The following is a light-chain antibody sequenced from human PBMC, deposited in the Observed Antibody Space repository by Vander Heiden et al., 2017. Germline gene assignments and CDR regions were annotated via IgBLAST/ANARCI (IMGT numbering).Light chain of an antibody. CDR3: MQGLQTPWT. CDR2: LGS. J-gene: IGKJ1*01. V-gene: IGKV2-28*01. Sequence: DIAMTQSPLSLPVTPGEPASISCRTSQSLLHSNGYNYLDWYLQKPGQSPQLLIYLGSNRASGVPDRFSGSGSGRDFTLKISRVEAEDVGVYYCMQGLQTPWTFGQGTKVEI. CDR1: QSLLHSNGYNY.